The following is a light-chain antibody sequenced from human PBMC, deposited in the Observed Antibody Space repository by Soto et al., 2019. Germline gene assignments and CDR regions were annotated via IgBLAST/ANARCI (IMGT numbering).Light chain of an antibody. CDR3: NSYSSTTTPLYV. CDR1: SSDVGGYNY. J-gene: IGLJ1*01. Sequence: QSALTQPASVSGSPGRSITISCTGTSSDVGGYNYVSWYQQHPGKAPKLMIYEVSNRPSGVSNRFSGSKSGNTASLTISGLQAEDEADYYCNSYSSTTTPLYVFGTGTKLTVL. CDR2: EVS. V-gene: IGLV2-14*01.